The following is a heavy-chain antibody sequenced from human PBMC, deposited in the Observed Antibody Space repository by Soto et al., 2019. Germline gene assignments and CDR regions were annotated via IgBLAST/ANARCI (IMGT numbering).Heavy chain of an antibody. CDR2: ISFNSGSM. D-gene: IGHD3-3*01. CDR1: GFTFENYA. CDR3: AKDLPLFSGDYYGMDV. Sequence: PXGSLRLSCAASGFTFENYAMHGVRQAPGKGLEWVSGISFNSGSMGYADSVKGRFTISRDNAKNSLYLQMNSLRAEDTALYYCAKDLPLFSGDYYGMDVWGQGTTVTVSS. J-gene: IGHJ6*02. V-gene: IGHV3-9*01.